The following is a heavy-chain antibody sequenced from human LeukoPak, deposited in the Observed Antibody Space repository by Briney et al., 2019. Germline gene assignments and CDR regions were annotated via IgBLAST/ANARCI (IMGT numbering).Heavy chain of an antibody. CDR3: ARGRDLYSSASPFQH. J-gene: IGHJ1*01. CDR2: IYYSGST. CDR1: GGSISNYY. Sequence: KPSETLSLTCTVSGGSISNYYWSWIRQPPGKGLEWIGYIYYSGSTNYNPSLKSRVTISVDTSKNQFSLKLSSVTAADTAVYFCARGRDLYSSASPFQHWGQGTLVTVSS. V-gene: IGHV4-59*01. D-gene: IGHD6-19*01.